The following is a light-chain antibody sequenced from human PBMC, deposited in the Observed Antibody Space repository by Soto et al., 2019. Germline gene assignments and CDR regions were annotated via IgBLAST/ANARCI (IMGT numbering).Light chain of an antibody. CDR2: DAS. V-gene: IGKV3-11*01. CDR3: QQHNNWPPSIS. J-gene: IGKJ5*01. Sequence: EIVLTQSPATLSLSPGERATFSCRASQSVSSYLAWFQQKPGQAPRLLIYDASTRATGIAARFSGSGARTDFTLTISSLEPEDLPIYYCQQHNNWPPSISFGQGKRLEIK. CDR1: QSVSSY.